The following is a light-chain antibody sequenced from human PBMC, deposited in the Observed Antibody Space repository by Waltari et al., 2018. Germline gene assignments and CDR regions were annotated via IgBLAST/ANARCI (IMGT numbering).Light chain of an antibody. CDR1: QSLVSSDGNTY. V-gene: IGKV2-30*01. Sequence: DVAMTQSPLSLPVTLGQPASIPRRSSQSLVSSDGNTYFNWFQQRTGQSPRRLLYKVSNRDSGVPDRFSGSGSGTDFTLRISRVEAEDVGVYYCMQGTHWPWTFGQGTKVEIK. CDR2: KVS. CDR3: MQGTHWPWT. J-gene: IGKJ1*01.